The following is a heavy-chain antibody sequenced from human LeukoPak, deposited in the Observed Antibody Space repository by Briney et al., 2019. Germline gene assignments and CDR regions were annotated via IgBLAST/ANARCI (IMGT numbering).Heavy chain of an antibody. J-gene: IGHJ4*02. CDR3: ARIAATWYGGS. CDR1: GHSFINYW. D-gene: IGHD2-15*01. CDR2: IYPGDSHT. V-gene: IGHV5-51*01. Sequence: VESLKISCKGPGHSFINYWIAWVRQVPGKGLEWMGIIYPGDSHTRYSPSFQGQVTISADMSLDTAYLQWSSLRASDTAMYYCARIAATWYGGSWGQGTLVFVSS.